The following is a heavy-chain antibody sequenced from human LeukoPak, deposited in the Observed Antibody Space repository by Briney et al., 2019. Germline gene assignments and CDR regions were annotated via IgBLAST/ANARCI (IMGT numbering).Heavy chain of an antibody. J-gene: IGHJ4*02. CDR2: IYTSGGT. Sequence: SETLALTCTASGGSINNYYWSWIRQPAGKGLEWIGRIYTSGGTIYNPSLQSRVTMSVDTSKNQFSLRLSSVTAADTAVYYCARSSPNVYWGQGTLVTVSS. V-gene: IGHV4-4*07. CDR3: ARSSPNVY. CDR1: GGSINNYY. D-gene: IGHD6-13*01.